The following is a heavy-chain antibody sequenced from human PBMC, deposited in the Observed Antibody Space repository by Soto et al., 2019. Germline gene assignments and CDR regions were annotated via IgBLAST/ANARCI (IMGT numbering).Heavy chain of an antibody. D-gene: IGHD3-10*01. Sequence: QVQIQESGPGLVTPSETLSLTCSVSGASVNNADYFWCWIRQPPGEGLEWIGYKYYNGATNYNPSLESRVTISLDTSGSQFSLKLTSLTAADTAGYYCATGRYYYGSEYWGQGTLVTVSS. CDR3: ATGRYYYGSEY. CDR2: KYYNGAT. CDR1: GASVNNADYF. J-gene: IGHJ4*02. V-gene: IGHV4-61*08.